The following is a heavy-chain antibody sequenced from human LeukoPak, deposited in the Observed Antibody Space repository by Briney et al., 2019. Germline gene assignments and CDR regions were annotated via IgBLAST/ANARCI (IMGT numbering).Heavy chain of an antibody. CDR1: GFTFSRNY. J-gene: IGHJ3*02. Sequence: PGGSLRLSCAASGFTFSRNYMTWVRQTPGKGLDWVSVIFSGGSTYYADSVKGRFTISRDNSKNTLYLQMSRLRPEDTAVYYCAMGDDAFDMWGQGTMVTVSS. D-gene: IGHD2-21*01. V-gene: IGHV3-53*01. CDR2: IFSGGST. CDR3: AMGDDAFDM.